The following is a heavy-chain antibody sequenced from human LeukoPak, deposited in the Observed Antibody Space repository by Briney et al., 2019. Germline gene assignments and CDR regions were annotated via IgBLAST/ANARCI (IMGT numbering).Heavy chain of an antibody. Sequence: GSLRLSCVVSGFTFSNFWMSWVRQAPGKGLEWVANIKEDGSKKYYVDSVKGRFTVSRDNAKNSLYLQMNYLRVEDTAVYYCARDINWVGGYWGQGTLVTVSS. J-gene: IGHJ4*02. V-gene: IGHV3-7*01. CDR2: IKEDGSKK. CDR1: GFTFSNFW. D-gene: IGHD7-27*01. CDR3: ARDINWVGGY.